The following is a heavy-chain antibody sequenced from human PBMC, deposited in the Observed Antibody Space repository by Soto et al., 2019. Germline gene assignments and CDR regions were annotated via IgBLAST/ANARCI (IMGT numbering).Heavy chain of an antibody. CDR1: GFTFSSYG. V-gene: IGHV3-33*01. CDR2: IWYDGSNK. CDR3: ARDPQPFRYSSGWSYYFDY. J-gene: IGHJ4*02. Sequence: GGSLRLSCAASGFTFSSYGMHWVRQAPGKGLEWVAVIWYDGSNKYYADSVKGRFTISRDNSKNTLYLQMNSLRAEDTAVYYCARDPQPFRYSSGWSYYFDYWGQGTLVTVSS. D-gene: IGHD6-19*01.